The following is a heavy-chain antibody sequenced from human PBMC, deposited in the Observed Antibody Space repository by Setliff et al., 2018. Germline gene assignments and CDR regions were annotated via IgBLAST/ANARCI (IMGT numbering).Heavy chain of an antibody. CDR2: IYSNGRT. V-gene: IGHV4-61*09. CDR3: ARGITSGGYWGQRFLYLDV. Sequence: SETLSLTCTVSGGSISSDSHYWAWVRQPAGKGLELIGQIYSNGRTYYNPSLKSRLTISLDTSKNQFSLRLNSMTAADTAVYYCARGITSGGYWGQRFLYLDVWGRGTAVTVSS. CDR1: GGSISSDSHY. D-gene: IGHD3-22*01. J-gene: IGHJ6*03.